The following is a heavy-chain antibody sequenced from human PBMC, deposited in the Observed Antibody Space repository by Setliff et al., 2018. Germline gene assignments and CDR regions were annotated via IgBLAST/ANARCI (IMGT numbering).Heavy chain of an antibody. CDR1: GFTFSTSS. CDR3: AKDWGSGMKFDY. V-gene: IGHV3-48*04. J-gene: IGHJ4*02. D-gene: IGHD3-10*01. Sequence: GGSLRLSCAASGFTFSTSSMNWVRLAPGKGLEWVSYISRTYSTIYYADSVKGRFTISKDNAKNSLYLQMNSLRAEDTAVYYCAKDWGSGMKFDYWGQGTLVTVSS. CDR2: ISRTYSTI.